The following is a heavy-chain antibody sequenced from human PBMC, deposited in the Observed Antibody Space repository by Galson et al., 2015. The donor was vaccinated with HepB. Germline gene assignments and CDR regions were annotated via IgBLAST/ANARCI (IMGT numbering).Heavy chain of an antibody. CDR2: IHAGGST. D-gene: IGHD6-19*01. CDR3: ARSQGSGWNVYYFDY. Sequence: SLRLSCAASGFTVSSNYLSWVRQAPGKGLEWVSIIHAGGSTYFTDSVRGRFSISRDSSKNTVFLQMNSLRGEDTAVYYCARSQGSGWNVYYFDYWGQGTLVIVSS. CDR1: GFTVSSNY. V-gene: IGHV3-66*01. J-gene: IGHJ4*02.